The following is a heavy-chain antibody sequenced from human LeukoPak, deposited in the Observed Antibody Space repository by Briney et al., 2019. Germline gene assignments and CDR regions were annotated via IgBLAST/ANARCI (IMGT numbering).Heavy chain of an antibody. CDR3: AKDWADFWSGYFLFDY. Sequence: GGSLRLPCAASGFTFNNYAMNWVRQAPGKGLEWVSAISGNDGRTYYAGSVKGRFTISRDNSKKTVYLQMNSLRAEDTAVYYCAKDWADFWSGYFLFDYWGRGTLVTVSS. V-gene: IGHV3-23*01. D-gene: IGHD3-3*01. CDR1: GFTFNNYA. J-gene: IGHJ4*02. CDR2: ISGNDGRT.